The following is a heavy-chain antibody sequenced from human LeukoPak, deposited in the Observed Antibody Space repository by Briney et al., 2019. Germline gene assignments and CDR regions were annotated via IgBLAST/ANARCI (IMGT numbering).Heavy chain of an antibody. CDR2: ISSNGGST. J-gene: IGHJ3*02. D-gene: IGHD5-24*01. Sequence: GGSLRLSCSASGFTFSDYAMHWVRQAPGKGLEYVSEISSNGGSTYYADSVKGRFTISRDNSKNTLYLQMSSLRAEDTAAYYCVKDSEMATINAFDIWGQGTMVTVSS. CDR3: VKDSEMATINAFDI. V-gene: IGHV3-64D*06. CDR1: GFTFSDYA.